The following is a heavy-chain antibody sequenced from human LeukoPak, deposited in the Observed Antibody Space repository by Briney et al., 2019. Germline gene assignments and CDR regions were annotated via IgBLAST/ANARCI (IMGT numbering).Heavy chain of an antibody. V-gene: IGHV1-46*01. CDR3: ARDLSITMVRGVPYYYYGMDV. J-gene: IGHJ6*02. CDR1: GYTFTSYY. CDR2: INPSGGST. D-gene: IGHD3-10*01. Sequence: ASVKVSCKASGYTFTSYYMHWVRQAPGQGLEWTGIINPSGGSTSYAQKFQGRVTMTRDTSTSTVYMELSSLRSEDTAVYYCARDLSITMVRGVPYYYYGMDVWGQGTTVTVSS.